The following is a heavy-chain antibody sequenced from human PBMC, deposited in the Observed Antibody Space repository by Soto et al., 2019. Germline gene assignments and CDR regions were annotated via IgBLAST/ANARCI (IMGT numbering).Heavy chain of an antibody. CDR2: IDPSDSYT. D-gene: IGHD2-2*01. CDR3: ARRERYCSSTSCSYYYYYGMDV. V-gene: IGHV5-10-1*01. CDR1: GYSFTIYW. J-gene: IGHJ6*02. Sequence: GESLKISCKGSGYSFTIYWISWVRQMPGKGLEWMGRIDPSDSYTNYSPSFQGHVTISADKSISTAYLQWSSLKASDTAMYYCARRERYCSSTSCSYYYYYGMDVWGQGTTVTVSS.